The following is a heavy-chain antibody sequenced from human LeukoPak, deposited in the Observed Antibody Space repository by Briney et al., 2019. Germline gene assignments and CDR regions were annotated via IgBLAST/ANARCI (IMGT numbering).Heavy chain of an antibody. D-gene: IGHD6-19*01. CDR2: IKQDGSEK. CDR3: ARIRSGSCGSRRYYYYYGMDV. CDR1: GFTFSSYW. Sequence: GGSLRLSCAASGFTFSSYWMSWVRQAPGKGLEWVANIKQDGSEKYYVDSVKGRFTISRDNAKNSLYLQMNSLRAEDTAVYYCARIRSGSCGSRRYYYYYGMDVWGQGTTVTVSS. V-gene: IGHV3-7*01. J-gene: IGHJ6*02.